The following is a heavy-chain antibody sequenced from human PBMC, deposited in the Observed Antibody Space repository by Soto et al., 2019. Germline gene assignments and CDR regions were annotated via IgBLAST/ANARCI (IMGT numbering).Heavy chain of an antibody. CDR3: ARSRITMVRGVIKGHYCDY. D-gene: IGHD3-10*01. Sequence: GGSLRLSCTASGFTVSSNYMSWVRQVPGKGLEWVSIIYSGGSTYYADSVKGRFTISRDSSNSILYLQMNSLRAEDTAVYYCARSRITMVRGVIKGHYCDYWGQGTLVTVSS. CDR1: GFTVSSNY. CDR2: IYSGGST. V-gene: IGHV3-66*01. J-gene: IGHJ4*02.